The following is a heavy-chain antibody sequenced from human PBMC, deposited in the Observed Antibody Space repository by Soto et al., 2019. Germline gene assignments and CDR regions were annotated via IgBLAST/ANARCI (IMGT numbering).Heavy chain of an antibody. CDR3: AKDIVRYTYGACDY. CDR2: ISYDGSNK. V-gene: IGHV3-30-3*01. J-gene: IGHJ4*02. CDR1: GFTFGSYA. Sequence: VGSLRPSCAASGFTFGSYAMHWVRQAPGKGLEWVAAISYDGSNKYHADSVKGRFTISRDNSKNTLYLQMNSLRVEDTAVYYCAKDIVRYTYGACDYWGQGALVTVSS. D-gene: IGHD5-18*01.